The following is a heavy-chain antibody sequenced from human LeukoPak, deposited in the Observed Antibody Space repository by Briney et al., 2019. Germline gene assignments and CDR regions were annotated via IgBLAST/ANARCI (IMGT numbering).Heavy chain of an antibody. CDR3: ARDIGGTTVTTSSWYYFDY. J-gene: IGHJ4*02. Sequence: ASVKVSCKASGYTFTSYYMHWVRQAPGQGLEWMGIINPSGGSTSYAQKFQGRVTMTRDTSTSTVYMELSSLRSEDTAVYYCARDIGGTTVTTSSWYYFDYWGQGTLVTVSS. CDR2: INPSGGST. V-gene: IGHV1-46*01. CDR1: GYTFTSYY. D-gene: IGHD4-17*01.